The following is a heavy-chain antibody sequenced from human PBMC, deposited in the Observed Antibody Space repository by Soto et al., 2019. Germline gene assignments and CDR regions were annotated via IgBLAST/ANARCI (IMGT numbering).Heavy chain of an antibody. Sequence: GGSLRLSCAASGFTFSSYAINWVRQAPGKGLEWVAVISYDGNNKYYADSVKGRFTISRDDSKSIAYLQMNSLKTEDTAVYYCATYGGYYWRAFDIWGQGTMVTV. CDR2: ISYDGNNK. J-gene: IGHJ3*02. D-gene: IGHD3-22*01. V-gene: IGHV3-30-3*01. CDR1: GFTFSSYA. CDR3: ATYGGYYWRAFDI.